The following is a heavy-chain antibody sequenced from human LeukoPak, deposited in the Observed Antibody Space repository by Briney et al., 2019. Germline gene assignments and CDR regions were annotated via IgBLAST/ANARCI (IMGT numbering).Heavy chain of an antibody. Sequence: SVKVSCEASGGTFSSYAISWVRQAPGQGLEWMGGIIPIFGTANYAQKFQGRVTITTDESTSTAYMELSSLRSEDTAVYYCATGTPGREYYFDYWGQGTLVTVSS. D-gene: IGHD3-10*01. CDR1: GGTFSSYA. J-gene: IGHJ4*02. CDR3: ATGTPGREYYFDY. CDR2: IIPIFGTA. V-gene: IGHV1-69*05.